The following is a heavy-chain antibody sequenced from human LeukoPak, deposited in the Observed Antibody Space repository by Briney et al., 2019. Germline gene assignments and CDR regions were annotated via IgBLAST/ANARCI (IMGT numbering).Heavy chain of an antibody. J-gene: IGHJ4*02. Sequence: GGSLRLSCAASGFTFSSYSMKWVRQAPGKGLEWVSSISTSSSYIYYADSVKGRFTISRDNAKNSFYLQMNSLRVEDTAVYYCARVVWGQLTYYFDYWGQGTLVTVSS. CDR2: ISTSSSYI. V-gene: IGHV3-21*01. CDR3: ARVVWGQLTYYFDY. D-gene: IGHD3-16*01. CDR1: GFTFSSYS.